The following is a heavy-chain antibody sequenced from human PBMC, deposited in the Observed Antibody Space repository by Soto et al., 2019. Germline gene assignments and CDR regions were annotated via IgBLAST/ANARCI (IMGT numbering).Heavy chain of an antibody. CDR1: GFTFSSYA. CDR3: AREDIVVVPASPSYYYYMDV. CDR2: ISGSGGST. D-gene: IGHD2-2*01. J-gene: IGHJ6*03. Sequence: GSLRLSCAASGFTFSSYAMSWVRQAPGKGLEWVSAISGSGGSTYYADSVKGRFTISRDNSKNTLYLQMNSLRAEDTAVYYCAREDIVVVPASPSYYYYMDVWGKGTTVTVSS. V-gene: IGHV3-23*01.